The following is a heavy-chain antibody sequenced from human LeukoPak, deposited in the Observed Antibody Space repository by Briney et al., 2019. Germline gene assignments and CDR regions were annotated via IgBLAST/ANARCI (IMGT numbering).Heavy chain of an antibody. V-gene: IGHV4-39*01. CDR2: IYYSGGT. Sequence: SETLSLTCTVSGGSISSNGYYWAWFRQPPGEGLEWIGSIYYSGGTYYNPSLKSRVTISVDTSKNQFSLKLSSVTAADTAVYYCAGSSGWFDPWGQGTLVTVSS. CDR1: GGSISSNGYY. J-gene: IGHJ5*02. CDR3: AGSSGWFDP. D-gene: IGHD6-19*01.